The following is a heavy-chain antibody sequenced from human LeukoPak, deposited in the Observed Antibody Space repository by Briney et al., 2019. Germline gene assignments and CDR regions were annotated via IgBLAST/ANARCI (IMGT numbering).Heavy chain of an antibody. CDR2: ISGSGGST. J-gene: IGHJ3*02. Sequence: GGSLRLSCAASGFTFSSYAMSWVRQAPGKGLEWVSAISGSGGSTYYADSVKGRFTISRDNAKNSLYLQMNSLRAEDTAVYYCARQTFSAFDIWGQGTMVTVSS. CDR3: ARQTFSAFDI. CDR1: GFTFSSYA. V-gene: IGHV3-23*01.